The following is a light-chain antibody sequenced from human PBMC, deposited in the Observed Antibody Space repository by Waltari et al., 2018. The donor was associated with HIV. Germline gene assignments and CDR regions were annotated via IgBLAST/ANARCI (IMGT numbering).Light chain of an antibody. J-gene: IGLJ2*01. CDR1: SGSIGTNY. Sequence: NFMLTQPHSVSESPGKTVTISCTGSSGSIGTNYLPWSQQRPGSAPTTVIYEDNRRPSGGPDRVSGSIDSSANSASLTISGLKTEDEADYYCQSYDSTNHVVFGGGTKLTVL. V-gene: IGLV6-57*02. CDR2: EDN. CDR3: QSYDSTNHVV.